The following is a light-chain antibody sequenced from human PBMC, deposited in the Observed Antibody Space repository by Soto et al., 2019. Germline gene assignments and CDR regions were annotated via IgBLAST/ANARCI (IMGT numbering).Light chain of an antibody. CDR2: GAS. Sequence: DIQMTQSPSSLSASVGDRVTITCRASQSISTYLTWYQQKPRKAPKLLIYGASRLQSGVPSRFSGSGSGTNFTLTIGNLQPEDFATYSCQQSYSTPRITFGPGTKVDIK. V-gene: IGKV1-39*01. J-gene: IGKJ3*01. CDR1: QSISTY. CDR3: QQSYSTPRIT.